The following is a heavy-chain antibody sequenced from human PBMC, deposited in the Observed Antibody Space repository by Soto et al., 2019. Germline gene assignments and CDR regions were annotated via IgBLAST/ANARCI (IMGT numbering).Heavy chain of an antibody. CDR2: MNPNSGNT. J-gene: IGHJ3*02. Sequence: ASVKVSCKASGYTFTSYDINWVRQATGQGLEWMGWMNPNSGNTGYAQKFQGRVTMTRNTSISTAYMELISLRSEDTAVYYCARPRMSWHTYYYDSSGYYLRHDAFDIWGQGTMVTVSS. CDR1: GYTFTSYD. CDR3: ARPRMSWHTYYYDSSGYYLRHDAFDI. V-gene: IGHV1-8*01. D-gene: IGHD3-22*01.